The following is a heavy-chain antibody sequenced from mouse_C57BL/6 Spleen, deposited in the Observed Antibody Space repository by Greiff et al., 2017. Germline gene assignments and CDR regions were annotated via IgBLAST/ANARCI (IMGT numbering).Heavy chain of an antibody. CDR1: GYTFTSYW. CDR3: ARGDCDYGDYFDY. V-gene: IGHV1-52*01. J-gene: IGHJ2*01. Sequence: QVQLQQPGAELVRPGSSVKLSCKASGYTFTSYWMHWVKQRPIQGLEWIGNIDPSDSETHYNQKFKDKATLTVDTSSTTAYMKLSSLTSENSAVYYSARGDCDYGDYFDYWGQGTTLTVSS. D-gene: IGHD2-4*01. CDR2: IDPSDSET.